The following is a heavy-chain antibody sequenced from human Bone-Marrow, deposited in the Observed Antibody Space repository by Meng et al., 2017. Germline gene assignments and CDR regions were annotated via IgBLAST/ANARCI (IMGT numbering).Heavy chain of an antibody. Sequence: ASVKVSCKASGYIFTNYYIHWVRQAPVQGLEWMGVINPSGGTTSYAQKFQGRVTMTRDTSTTTVYLELSSLRSEDTAVYYCARAGRGERWLVPPDYWGQGTLVTVSS. V-gene: IGHV1-46*01. D-gene: IGHD6-19*01. CDR3: ARAGRGERWLVPPDY. J-gene: IGHJ4*02. CDR2: INPSGGTT. CDR1: GYIFTNYY.